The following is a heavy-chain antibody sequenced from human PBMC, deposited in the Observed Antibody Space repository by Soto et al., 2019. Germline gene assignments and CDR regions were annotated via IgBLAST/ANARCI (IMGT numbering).Heavy chain of an antibody. D-gene: IGHD3-10*01. CDR1: GYSISSGNW. Sequence: SETLSLTCAVSGYSISSGNWWGWIRQPPGEGLEWIGYIYYTGTTYYNPSLKSRVTMSVDTSKNQFSLRLSSVTAVDTAIYYCTITRGDPQLHGLDYWAQGTLVTVSP. V-gene: IGHV4-28*01. CDR3: TITRGDPQLHGLDY. CDR2: IYYTGTT. J-gene: IGHJ4*02.